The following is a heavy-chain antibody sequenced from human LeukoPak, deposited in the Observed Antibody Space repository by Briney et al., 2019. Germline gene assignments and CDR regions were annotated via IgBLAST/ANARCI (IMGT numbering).Heavy chain of an antibody. V-gene: IGHV3-53*01. D-gene: IGHD3-22*01. J-gene: IGHJ3*02. CDR1: GFSLSNNY. Sequence: GGSLRLSCAASGFSLSNNYMSWVRQAPGKGLEWVSVIYTVGSTCYPDSVKGRFTSSRDNSKNTLYLQMNSLRVEDTAVYYCARDQDTSGSDAFDIWGQGTMVAVSS. CDR3: ARDQDTSGSDAFDI. CDR2: IYTVGST.